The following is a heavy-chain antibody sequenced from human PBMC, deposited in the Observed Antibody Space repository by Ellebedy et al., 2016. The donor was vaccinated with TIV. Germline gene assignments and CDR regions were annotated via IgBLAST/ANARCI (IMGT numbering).Heavy chain of an antibody. D-gene: IGHD5-18*01. V-gene: IGHV3-21*01. Sequence: GESLKISXAASGFTFSSYSMNWVRQAPGKGLEWVSSISSSSSYIYYADSVKGRFTISRDNAKNSLYLQMNSLRAEDTAVYYCARDWQYSYGSYYYYYGMDVWGQGTTVTVSS. CDR1: GFTFSSYS. J-gene: IGHJ6*02. CDR2: ISSSSSYI. CDR3: ARDWQYSYGSYYYYYGMDV.